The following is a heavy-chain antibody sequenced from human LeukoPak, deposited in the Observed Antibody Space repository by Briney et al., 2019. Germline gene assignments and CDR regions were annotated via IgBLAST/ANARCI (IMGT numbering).Heavy chain of an antibody. J-gene: IGHJ5*02. CDR3: ATQVRGVIEWFDP. CDR2: IDPSDSYT. D-gene: IGHD3-10*01. V-gene: IGHV5-10-1*01. Sequence: GGSRKISGKGSGCSFTGYWISGVRQMPGKGLEWMGRIDPSDSYTNYSPSFQGHVTISADKSISTAYLQWSSLKASDTAMYYCATQVRGVIEWFDPWGQGTLVTVSS. CDR1: GCSFTGYW.